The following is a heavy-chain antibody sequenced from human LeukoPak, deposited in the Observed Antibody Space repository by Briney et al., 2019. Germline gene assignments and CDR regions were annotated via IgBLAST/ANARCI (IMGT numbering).Heavy chain of an antibody. D-gene: IGHD1-26*01. CDR2: IRYDGSKS. V-gene: IGHV3-30*02. CDR1: GFTFNSYG. Sequence: GGSLRLSCAAPGFTFNSYGMHWVRQAPGKGLEGVAFIRYDGSKSYFADSVKGQFALSRDNSKNTLYLQMSSLRPEDTAVYFCAKDGGSGSYFAFDIWGQGTMVTVSS. CDR3: AKDGGSGSYFAFDI. J-gene: IGHJ3*02.